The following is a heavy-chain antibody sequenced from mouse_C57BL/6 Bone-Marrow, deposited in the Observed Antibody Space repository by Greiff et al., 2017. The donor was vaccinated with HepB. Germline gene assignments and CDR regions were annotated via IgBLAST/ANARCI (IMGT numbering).Heavy chain of an antibody. V-gene: IGHV8-8*01. D-gene: IGHD2-5*01. Sequence: QVTLKVSGPGILQPSQTLSLTCSFSGFSLSTFGMGVGWNRQPSGKGLEWLAHIWWDDDKYYNPALKSRLTISKDTSKNQVFLKIANVDTADTATYYCARMGLYSNYVNWYFDVWGTGTTVTVSS. J-gene: IGHJ1*03. CDR2: IWWDDDK. CDR1: GFSLSTFGMG. CDR3: ARMGLYSNYVNWYFDV.